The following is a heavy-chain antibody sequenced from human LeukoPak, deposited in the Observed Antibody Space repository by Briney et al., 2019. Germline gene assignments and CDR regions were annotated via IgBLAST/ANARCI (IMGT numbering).Heavy chain of an antibody. D-gene: IGHD5-18*01. CDR2: IWYDGSNK. Sequence: GRSLRLSCAASGFTFSSYGMHWVRQAPGKGLEWVAVIWYDGSNKYYADSVKGRFTISRDNAKNSLYLQMNSLRAEDTAVYYCARASGDIVETATMGSYWGQGTLVTVSS. J-gene: IGHJ4*02. CDR1: GFTFSSYG. V-gene: IGHV3-33*01. CDR3: ARASGDIVETATMGSY.